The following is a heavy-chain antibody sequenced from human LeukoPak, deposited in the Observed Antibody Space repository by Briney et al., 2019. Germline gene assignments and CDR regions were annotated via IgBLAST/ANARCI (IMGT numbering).Heavy chain of an antibody. V-gene: IGHV3-33*01. CDR2: IWFDGSNE. J-gene: IGHJ4*02. CDR1: GFTFSHSG. Sequence: GGSLRLSCVASGFTFSHSGMHWVRQAPGKGLEWVAIIWFDGSNEYYADSVKGRFTISRANSRNTLFLQMNSLRAEDTAMYYCARDQGTTMTAIVGGYFDYWGQGTLVTVPS. CDR3: ARDQGTTMTAIVGGYFDY. D-gene: IGHD4-17*01.